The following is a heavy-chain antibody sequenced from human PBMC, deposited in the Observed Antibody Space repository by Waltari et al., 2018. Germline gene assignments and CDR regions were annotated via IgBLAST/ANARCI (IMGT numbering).Heavy chain of an antibody. CDR3: ARHRSSWYF. CDR2: IYYSGVT. J-gene: IGHJ4*02. D-gene: IGHD6-13*01. Sequence: QLQLQESGPGLVKPSETLSLTCTVSGGSISSSSYYWGWIRQPPGKGLEWIGSIYYSGVTYYNPALKSRVTISVDTSKNQFSLKLSSVTAADTAVYYCARHRSSWYFWGQGTLVTVSS. CDR1: GGSISSSSYY. V-gene: IGHV4-39*01.